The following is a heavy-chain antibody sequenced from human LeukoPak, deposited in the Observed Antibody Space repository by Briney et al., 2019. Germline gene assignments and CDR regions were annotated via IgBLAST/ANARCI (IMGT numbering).Heavy chain of an antibody. CDR3: ARDNYGFDC. CDR1: GFTFSNYG. V-gene: IGHV3-33*01. D-gene: IGHD3-10*01. J-gene: IGHJ4*02. Sequence: GGSLRLSCAASGFTFSNYGIHWVRQAPGKGLEWVTVIWFDGSAKYSADSVEGRFTISRDNSENKVYLQMNGPRVEDTAVYYCARDNYGFDCWGQGTLVTVSS. CDR2: IWFDGSAK.